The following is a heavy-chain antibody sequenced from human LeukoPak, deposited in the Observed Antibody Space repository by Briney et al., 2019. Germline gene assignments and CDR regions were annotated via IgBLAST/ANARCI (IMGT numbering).Heavy chain of an antibody. CDR1: GYTFTSYG. CDR2: ISAYNGNT. Sequence: ASVKVCCKAAGYTFTSYGISWVRQAPGQGLEWMGWISAYNGNTNYAQKLQGRVTMTTDTSTSTAYMELRSLRSDDTAVYYCARDRDSSGWYLYFDYWGQGTLVTVSS. V-gene: IGHV1-18*01. J-gene: IGHJ4*02. D-gene: IGHD6-19*01. CDR3: ARDRDSSGWYLYFDY.